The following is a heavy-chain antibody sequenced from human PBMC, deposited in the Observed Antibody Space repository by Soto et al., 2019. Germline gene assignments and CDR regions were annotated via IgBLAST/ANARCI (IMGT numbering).Heavy chain of an antibody. Sequence: GGSLRLSCAASGFTFDDYAMHWVRQAPGKGLEWVSGISWNSGSIGYADSVKGRFTISRDNAKNSLYLQMNSLRAEDTALYYCAKDIGSSWPYYFDYWGQGTLVTVSS. CDR2: ISWNSGSI. V-gene: IGHV3-9*01. J-gene: IGHJ4*02. CDR3: AKDIGSSWPYYFDY. CDR1: GFTFDDYA. D-gene: IGHD6-13*01.